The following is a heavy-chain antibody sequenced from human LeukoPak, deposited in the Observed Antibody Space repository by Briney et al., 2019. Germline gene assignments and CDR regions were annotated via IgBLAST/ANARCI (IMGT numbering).Heavy chain of an antibody. J-gene: IGHJ4*02. CDR1: GGSISSYY. V-gene: IGHV4-34*01. CDR2: INHSGST. D-gene: IGHD5-18*01. CDR3: ARDGGRWIQLYYFDY. Sequence: SETLSLTCTVSGGSISSYYWSWIRQPPGKGLEWIGEINHSGSTNYNPSLKSRVTISVDTSKNQFSLKLSSVTAADTAVYYCARDGGRWIQLYYFDYWGQGTLVTVSS.